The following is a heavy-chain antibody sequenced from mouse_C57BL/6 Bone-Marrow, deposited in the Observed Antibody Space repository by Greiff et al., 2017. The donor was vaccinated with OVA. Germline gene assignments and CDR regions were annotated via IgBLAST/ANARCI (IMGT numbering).Heavy chain of an antibody. J-gene: IGHJ4*01. CDR1: GYTFTDYE. CDR2: IDPETGGT. V-gene: IGHV1-15*01. D-gene: IGHD2-2*01. CDR3: TRGIYYGYPYAMDY. Sequence: QVQLQQSGAELVRPGASVTLSCKASGYTFTDYEMHWVKQTPVHGLEWIGAIDPETGGTAYNQKFKGKAILTADKSSSTAYRELRSLTSEDSAVYYGTRGIYYGYPYAMDYWGQGTSVTVSS.